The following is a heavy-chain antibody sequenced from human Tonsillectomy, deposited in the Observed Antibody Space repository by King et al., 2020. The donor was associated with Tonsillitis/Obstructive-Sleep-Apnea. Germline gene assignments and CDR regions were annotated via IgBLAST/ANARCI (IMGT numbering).Heavy chain of an antibody. V-gene: IGHV4-34*01. D-gene: IGHD6-13*01. CDR3: ARGRGYSSSQSGFDP. Sequence: VQLQQWGAGLLKPSEPLSLTCAVYGGSFSGYYWSWVRQPPGKGLEWIGEINHSGSTNYNPSLKSRVTISIDTSKNQFSLKLSSVTAADTAVYYCARGRGYSSSQSGFDPWGQGTLVTVSS. CDR2: INHSGST. J-gene: IGHJ5*02. CDR1: GGSFSGYY.